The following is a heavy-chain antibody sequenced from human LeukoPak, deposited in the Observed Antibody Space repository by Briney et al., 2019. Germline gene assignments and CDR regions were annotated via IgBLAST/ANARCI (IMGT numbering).Heavy chain of an antibody. D-gene: IGHD3-9*01. Sequence: GASVKASCKASGYTFNNYVISWVRQAPGKGLEWMGCVSSYNGETNYAQKFQGRVTMSTDTSTSTAYMDLRSLRFDDTAIYYCAKDWHILTGRNCFDPWGQGTLVTVSS. V-gene: IGHV1-18*01. CDR1: GYTFNNYV. CDR2: VSSYNGET. J-gene: IGHJ5*02. CDR3: AKDWHILTGRNCFDP.